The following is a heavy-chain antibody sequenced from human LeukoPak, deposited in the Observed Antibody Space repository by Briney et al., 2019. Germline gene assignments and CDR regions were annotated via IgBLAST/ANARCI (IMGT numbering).Heavy chain of an antibody. CDR3: ARGQYQLLYGGHGMDV. D-gene: IGHD2-2*02. V-gene: IGHV3-7*01. Sequence: PGGSLRLSCAASGFTFSSYWMSWVRQAPGKGLEWVANIKQDGSNKYYADSVKGRFTISRDNSKNTLYLQMNSLRAEDTAVYYCARGQYQLLYGGHGMDVWGQGTTVTVSS. CDR2: IKQDGSNK. J-gene: IGHJ6*02. CDR1: GFTFSSYW.